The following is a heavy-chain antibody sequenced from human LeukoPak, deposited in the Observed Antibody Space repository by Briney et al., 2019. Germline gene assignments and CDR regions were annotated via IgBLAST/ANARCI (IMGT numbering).Heavy chain of an antibody. CDR2: IYYSGST. Sequence: SETLSLTCTVSGGSISSYYWSWIRQPPGKGLEWIGYIYYSGSTNYNPSLKSRVTISVDTSKNQFSLKLSSVTAADTAVYYCARADYGDYYDYWGQGTLVTVSS. CDR1: GGSISSYY. D-gene: IGHD4-17*01. CDR3: ARADYGDYYDY. V-gene: IGHV4-59*08. J-gene: IGHJ4*02.